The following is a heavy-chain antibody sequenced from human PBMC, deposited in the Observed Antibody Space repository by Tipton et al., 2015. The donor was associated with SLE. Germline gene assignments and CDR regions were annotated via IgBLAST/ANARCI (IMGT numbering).Heavy chain of an antibody. V-gene: IGHV4-39*07. Sequence: TLSLTCTVSGGSISSGGYYWSWIRQPPGKGLEWIGEINHSGSTNYNPSLKSRVTISVDTSKNQFSLKLSSVTAADTAVYYCARVFPRGDWGQGTLVTVSS. J-gene: IGHJ4*02. CDR2: INHSGST. D-gene: IGHD3-10*01. CDR3: ARVFPRGD. CDR1: GGSISSGGYY.